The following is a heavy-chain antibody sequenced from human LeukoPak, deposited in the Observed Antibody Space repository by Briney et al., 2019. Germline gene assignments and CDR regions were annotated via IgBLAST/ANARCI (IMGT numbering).Heavy chain of an antibody. CDR2: IKKDGRER. J-gene: IGHJ2*01. CDR1: GFTLSSFR. V-gene: IGHV3-7*01. Sequence: RGSLRLSCAASGFTLSSFRMSWGRQSPGKGRGWVCNIKKDGRERYYVDSVKGRFTISRDNTKNSLYLQMTSLRAEDTAVYYCASFPGGKTAALEFDLRGRGTLVTVSS. D-gene: IGHD6-13*01. CDR3: ASFPGGKTAALEFDL.